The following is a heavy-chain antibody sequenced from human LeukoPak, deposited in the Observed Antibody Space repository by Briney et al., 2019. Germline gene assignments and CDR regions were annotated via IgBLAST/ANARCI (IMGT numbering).Heavy chain of an antibody. J-gene: IGHJ4*02. CDR3: ATGRSVVVRGVLWKYYFDY. V-gene: IGHV1-24*01. D-gene: IGHD3-10*01. CDR1: GYTLTELS. CDR2: FDPEDGET. Sequence: VASVKVSCKVSGYTLTELSMHWVRQAPGKGLEWMGGFDPEDGETIYAQKFQGRVTMTEDTSTDTAYMELSSLRSEDTAVYYCATGRSVVVRGVLWKYYFDYWGQGTLVTVSS.